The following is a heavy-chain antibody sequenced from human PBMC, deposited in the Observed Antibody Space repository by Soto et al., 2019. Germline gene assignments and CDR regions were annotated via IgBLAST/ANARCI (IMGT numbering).Heavy chain of an antibody. CDR2: IVPIYRTA. V-gene: IGHV1-69*13. Sequence: VKVSCKASGGTFSSYRINWVRQAPGQGLEWVGGIVPIYRTADYAQKFQGRVTITADESARTSYMELRGLKSQDTAVYYCVRDSGAKLSSSWGQGTLVTVSS. J-gene: IGHJ4*02. D-gene: IGHD6-13*01. CDR1: GGTFSSYR. CDR3: VRDSGAKLSSS.